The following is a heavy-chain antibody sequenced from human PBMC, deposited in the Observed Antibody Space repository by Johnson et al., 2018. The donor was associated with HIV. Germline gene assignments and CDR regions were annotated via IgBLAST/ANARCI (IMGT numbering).Heavy chain of an antibody. J-gene: IGHJ3*02. Sequence: VQLVESGGGLAQPGGSLRLSCAATGFTLSNYWMHWVRQVPGKGLVWVSRINKDGSDTKYADSVKGRFTISRDTSKNTLYLQMNSLRTEDTAVYYCAKVRCGGDCLDAFDIWGQGTMVTVSS. CDR2: INKDGSDT. D-gene: IGHD2-21*02. V-gene: IGHV3-74*03. CDR1: GFTLSNYW. CDR3: AKVRCGGDCLDAFDI.